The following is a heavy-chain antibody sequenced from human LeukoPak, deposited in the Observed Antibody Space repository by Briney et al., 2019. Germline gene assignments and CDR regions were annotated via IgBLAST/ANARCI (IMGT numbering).Heavy chain of an antibody. V-gene: IGHV4-34*01. CDR1: GGSFSGHY. J-gene: IGHJ4*02. CDR2: INHSGST. D-gene: IGHD3-9*01. Sequence: SETLSLTCGVYGGSFSGHYWSWIRQPPGEGLEWIGDINHSGSTKYNPSLKSRVTISVDTSKKQFSLKLSSVTAADTAVYYCARGGYVLRYSWALFYWGQGTLVTVSS. CDR3: ARGGYVLRYSWALFY.